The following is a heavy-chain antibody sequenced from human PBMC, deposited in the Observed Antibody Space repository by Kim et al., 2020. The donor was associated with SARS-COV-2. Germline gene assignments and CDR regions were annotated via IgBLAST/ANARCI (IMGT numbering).Heavy chain of an antibody. V-gene: IGHV4-59*08. CDR2: IYYSGST. CDR3: ARHGQQWLVLHMGFDY. D-gene: IGHD6-19*01. CDR1: GGSISSYY. J-gene: IGHJ4*02. Sequence: SETLSLTCTVSGGSISSYYWSWIRQPPGKGLEWIGYIYYSGSTNYNPSLKSRVTISVDTSKNQFSLKLSSVTAADTAVYYCARHGQQWLVLHMGFDYWGQGTLVTVSS.